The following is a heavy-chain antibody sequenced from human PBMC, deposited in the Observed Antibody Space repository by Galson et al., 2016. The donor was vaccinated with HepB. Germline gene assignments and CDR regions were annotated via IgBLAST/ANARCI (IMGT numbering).Heavy chain of an antibody. J-gene: IGHJ6*04. CDR3: ARTLKFRDDYSKNYYYHGMDV. Sequence: ETLSLTCSVSGGSISSSSYYWGWIRQPPGRGLEWIGNIYYSGSTYYKPSLKSRVTISADTSKNQFSLKLSSVTAADTAIYYCARTLKFRDDYSKNYYYHGMDVWGKGTTVTVSS. CDR2: IYYSGST. CDR1: GGSISSSSYY. D-gene: IGHD4-11*01. V-gene: IGHV4-39*01.